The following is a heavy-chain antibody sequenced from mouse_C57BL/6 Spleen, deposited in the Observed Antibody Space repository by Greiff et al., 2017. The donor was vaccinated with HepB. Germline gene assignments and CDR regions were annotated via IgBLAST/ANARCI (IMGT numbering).Heavy chain of an antibody. Sequence: EVQGVESGGDLVKPGGSLKLSCAASGFTFSSYGMSWVRQTPDKRLEWVATISSGGSYNYYPDSVKGRFTISRDNAKNTLYLQMSSLKSEDTAMYYCASPAYYSNPFYAMDYWGQGTSVTVSS. CDR2: ISSGGSYN. CDR3: ASPAYYSNPFYAMDY. J-gene: IGHJ4*01. D-gene: IGHD2-5*01. CDR1: GFTFSSYG. V-gene: IGHV5-6*01.